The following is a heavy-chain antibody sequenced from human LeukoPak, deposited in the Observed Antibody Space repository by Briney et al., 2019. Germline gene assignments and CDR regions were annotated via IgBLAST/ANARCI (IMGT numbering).Heavy chain of an antibody. D-gene: IGHD3-9*01. V-gene: IGHV4-39*01. Sequence: PSETLSLTCTVSGASISSSVDYWGWIRQPPGKGLEGIGSVYNRESTYHNPSLKMRVTMSVDASKNQLPLKLTSATAADTAMYSCVTQRYLAGAVDSWGQGTLVTVSS. CDR2: VYNREST. CDR3: VTQRYLAGAVDS. CDR1: GASISSSVDY. J-gene: IGHJ5*01.